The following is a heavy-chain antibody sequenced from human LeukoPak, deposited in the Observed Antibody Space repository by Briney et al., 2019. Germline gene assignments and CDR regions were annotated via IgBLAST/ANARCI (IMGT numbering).Heavy chain of an antibody. CDR3: ASDYGLGSYRFDY. J-gene: IGHJ4*02. V-gene: IGHV4-34*01. CDR1: GGPFSGYY. CDR2: IKHSGST. Sequence: SETLSLTCAVYGGPFSGYYWSWIRQPPGKGLEWIGEIKHSGSTNYNPSLKSRVTISLDTSKKQFSLKLSSVTAADTAVYYCASDYGLGSYRFDYWGQGTLVTVSS. D-gene: IGHD3-10*01.